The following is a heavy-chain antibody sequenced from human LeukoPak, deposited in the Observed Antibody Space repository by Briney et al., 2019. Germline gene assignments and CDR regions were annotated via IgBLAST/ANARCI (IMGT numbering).Heavy chain of an antibody. D-gene: IGHD1-7*01. CDR1: GGSVTRGAYY. V-gene: IGHV4-31*03. CDR3: AREAWAGTLSGWFDP. CDR2: IFTSGST. Sequence: SETLSLTCTVSGGSVTRGAYYWSWIRQVPGKGLEWIGYIFTSGSTSYNPSLKSRVTVSFDSSKNQFFLNLTSVTAADTAVYYCAREAWAGTLSGWFDPWGQGTLVTVSS. J-gene: IGHJ5*02.